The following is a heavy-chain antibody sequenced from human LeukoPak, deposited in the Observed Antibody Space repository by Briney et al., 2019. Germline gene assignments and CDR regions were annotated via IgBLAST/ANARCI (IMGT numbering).Heavy chain of an antibody. D-gene: IGHD5-18*01. J-gene: IGHJ6*03. V-gene: IGHV4-4*07. CDR2: IHTSGST. CDR3: ARIHGFRSYYMDV. Sequence: SETLSLTCTVSGVSISSYYWSWIRQPAGKGLEWIGRIHTSGSTYYNPSLKSRVTISVDTSKNQFSLKLSSVTAADTAVYYCARIHGFRSYYMDVWGKGATVTVSS. CDR1: GVSISSYY.